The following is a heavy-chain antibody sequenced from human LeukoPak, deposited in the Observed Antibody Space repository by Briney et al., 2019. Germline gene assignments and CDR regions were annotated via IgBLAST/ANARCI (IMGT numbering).Heavy chain of an antibody. CDR1: GGSFSGYY. Sequence: SGTLSLTCTVYGGSFSGYYWSWIRQPPGKGLEWIGEINHSGSTNYNPSLKSRVTISVDTSKNQFYLKLSTVTAADTAVYYCARGSPENWSDPWGQGTLVTVSS. CDR3: ARGSPENWSDP. V-gene: IGHV4-34*01. CDR2: INHSGST. J-gene: IGHJ5*02.